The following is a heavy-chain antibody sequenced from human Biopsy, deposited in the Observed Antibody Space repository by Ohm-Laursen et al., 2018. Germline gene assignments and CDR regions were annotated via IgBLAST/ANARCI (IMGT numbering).Heavy chain of an antibody. Sequence: SQTLSLTCTVSGASITAYYWSWIRQPPGKGLECIGNIHHSGSTNYNPSLKSRHTISVDTSKNQFSLNLSSVTAADTAVYYCARMDCSGGSCHYYSYGMDVWGQGTTVTVSS. CDR2: IHHSGST. J-gene: IGHJ6*02. CDR1: GASITAYY. V-gene: IGHV4-4*09. D-gene: IGHD2-15*01. CDR3: ARMDCSGGSCHYYSYGMDV.